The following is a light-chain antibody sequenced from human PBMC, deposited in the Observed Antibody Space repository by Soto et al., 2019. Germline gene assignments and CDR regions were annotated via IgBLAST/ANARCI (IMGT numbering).Light chain of an antibody. CDR1: QSLVHTDGKTY. J-gene: IGKJ4*01. CDR3: MQATRFPFT. CDR2: KIS. V-gene: IGKV2-24*01. Sequence: DVIMTRSPLSLPVTIGQPASISCTSSQSLVHTDGKTYLSWLQQRPGQPPRLLIYKISDRLSGVPDRFTGSGAGTDFTLKISRVEAEDVGTYYCMQATRFPFTFGGGTKVDI.